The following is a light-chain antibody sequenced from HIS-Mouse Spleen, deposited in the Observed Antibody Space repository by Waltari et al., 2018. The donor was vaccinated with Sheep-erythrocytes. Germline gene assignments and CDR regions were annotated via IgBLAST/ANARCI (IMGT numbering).Light chain of an antibody. CDR3: CSYAGSSTPWV. J-gene: IGLJ3*02. CDR2: EGS. CDR1: SSDVGSYNL. V-gene: IGLV2-23*01. Sequence: QSALTQPASVSGSPGQSITISCTGTSSDVGSYNLVCWYQQHPGKAPKLMIYEGSKRPSGVSNRFSGSKSGNTASLTISGLQAADEADYYCCSYAGSSTPWVVGGGTKLTVL.